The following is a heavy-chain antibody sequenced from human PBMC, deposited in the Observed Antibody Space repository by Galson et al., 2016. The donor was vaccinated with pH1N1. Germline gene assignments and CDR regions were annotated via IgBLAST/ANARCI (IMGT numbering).Heavy chain of an antibody. J-gene: IGHJ3*01. CDR3: ATFSSSSSWRSLDV. Sequence: SVKVSCKASGATFNSYGIHWVRQAPGKGLEWMGDINPVSGTTNYARRFQDRVTITAHDMELSGLRSEDTAIYYCATFSSSSSWRSLDVWGQGTTVTVSS. CDR1: GATFNSYG. CDR2: INPVSGTT. V-gene: IGHV1-69*13. D-gene: IGHD6-6*01.